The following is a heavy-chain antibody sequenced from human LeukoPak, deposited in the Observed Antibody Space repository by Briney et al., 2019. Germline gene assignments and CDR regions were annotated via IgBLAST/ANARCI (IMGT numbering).Heavy chain of an antibody. CDR1: GGSISSGGYY. CDR3: ARSRKIRRWLQSTITQIDY. V-gene: IGHV4-31*03. Sequence: PSETLSLTCTVSGGSISSGGYYWSRIRQHPGKGLEWIGYIYYSGSTYYNPSLKSRVTISVDTSKNQFSLKLSSVTAADTAVYYCARSRKIRRWLQSTITQIDYWGQGTLVTVSS. CDR2: IYYSGST. J-gene: IGHJ4*02. D-gene: IGHD5-24*01.